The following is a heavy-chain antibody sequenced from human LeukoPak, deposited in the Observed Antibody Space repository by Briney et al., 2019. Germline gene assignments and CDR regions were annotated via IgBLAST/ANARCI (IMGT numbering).Heavy chain of an antibody. J-gene: IGHJ6*04. V-gene: IGHV3-21*01. D-gene: IGHD2-8*02. Sequence: GGSLRLSCAASGFTFSSYSMNWVRQAPGKGLEWVSSISSSSSYIYYADSVKGRFTISRDNAKNSLYPQMNSLRAEDTAVYYCARVRVVWWYGMDVWGKGTTVTVSS. CDR1: GFTFSSYS. CDR2: ISSSSSYI. CDR3: ARVRVVWWYGMDV.